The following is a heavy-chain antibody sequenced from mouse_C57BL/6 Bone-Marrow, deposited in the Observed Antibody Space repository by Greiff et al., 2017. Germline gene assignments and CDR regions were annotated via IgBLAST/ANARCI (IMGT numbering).Heavy chain of an antibody. CDR3: ARQYGTY. J-gene: IGHJ2*01. CDR2: ISNGGGST. CDR1: GFTFSDYY. Sequence: EVKLVESGGGLVQPGGSLKLSCAAYGFTFSDYYMYWVRQTPEKRLEWVAYISNGGGSTYYPDTVKGRFTISRDNAKNTLYLQMSRLKSEDTAMYYCARQYGTYWGQGTTLTVSS. D-gene: IGHD1-1*01. V-gene: IGHV5-12*01.